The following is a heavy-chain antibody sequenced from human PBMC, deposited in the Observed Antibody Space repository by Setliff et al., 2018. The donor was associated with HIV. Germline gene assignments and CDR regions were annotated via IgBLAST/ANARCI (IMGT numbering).Heavy chain of an antibody. J-gene: IGHJ2*01. CDR1: GDTLSIHP. D-gene: IGHD3-10*01. Sequence: ASVKVSCKASGDTLSIHPISWVRQAPGRGLDWMGGIIPAFGRANYAQKFQGRVTITTDESTSTAYMELSSLRSEDTAVYYCARRRFGELLAWYFDLWGRGTLVTVSS. CDR2: IIPAFGRA. V-gene: IGHV1-69*05. CDR3: ARRRFGELLAWYFDL.